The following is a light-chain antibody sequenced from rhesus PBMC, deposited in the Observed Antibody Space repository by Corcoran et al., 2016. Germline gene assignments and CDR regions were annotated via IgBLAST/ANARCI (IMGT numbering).Light chain of an antibody. Sequence: DIQMTQSPSSLSASVGDTVTITCRASQGISSWLAWYQQKPGKAPKLLIYKASSLQSGVPSRYSGSGSGTEFTLTISSLQSEDFATYYCQQYSSRPPLTFGVGTKVEIK. CDR1: QGISSW. J-gene: IGKJ4*01. CDR2: KAS. V-gene: IGKV1-22*01. CDR3: QQYSSRPPLT.